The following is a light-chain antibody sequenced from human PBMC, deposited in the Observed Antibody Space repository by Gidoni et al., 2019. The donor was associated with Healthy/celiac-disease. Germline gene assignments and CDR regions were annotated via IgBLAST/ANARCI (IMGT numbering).Light chain of an antibody. CDR3: SSYTSSSTQV. CDR2: DVS. CDR1: SSDVGGYNY. V-gene: IGLV2-14*03. J-gene: IGLJ1*01. Sequence: SALTQPASVSGSPGQSLTISCNGTSSDVGGYNYVSWYQQHPGKAPKLMIYDVSKRPSGVSNRFSGSKSGNTASLTISGLQAEDEADYYCSSYTSSSTQVFGTGTKVTVL.